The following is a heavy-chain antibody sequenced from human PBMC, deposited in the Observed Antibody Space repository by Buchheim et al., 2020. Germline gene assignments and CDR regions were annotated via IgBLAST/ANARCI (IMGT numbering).Heavy chain of an antibody. CDR3: AKRSGVFFQH. CDR2: MTGSGDNT. Sequence: EVQLLESGGGLVQPGGSLRLSCAASGFTFSNYAVTWVRQAPGKGLEWVSTMTGSGDNTYYADSVKGRFTISRDNSKNTLYLQMTSLRAEDTAVYYCAKRSGVFFQHWGQGT. J-gene: IGHJ1*01. V-gene: IGHV3-23*01. D-gene: IGHD5/OR15-5a*01. CDR1: GFTFSNYA.